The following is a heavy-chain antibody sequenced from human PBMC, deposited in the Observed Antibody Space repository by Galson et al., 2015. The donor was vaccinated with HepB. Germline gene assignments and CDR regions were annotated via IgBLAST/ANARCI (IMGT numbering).Heavy chain of an antibody. CDR3: ARDELYYDSSGYYKLIHFDY. J-gene: IGHJ4*02. CDR2: TYYRSKWYN. CDR1: GDSVSSNSAA. Sequence: CAISGDSVSSNSAAWNWIRQSPSRGLEWLGRTYYRSKWYNDYAVSVKSRITINPDTSKNQFSLQLNSVTPEDTAVYYCARDELYYDSSGYYKLIHFDYWGQRTLVTVSS. V-gene: IGHV6-1*01. D-gene: IGHD3-22*01.